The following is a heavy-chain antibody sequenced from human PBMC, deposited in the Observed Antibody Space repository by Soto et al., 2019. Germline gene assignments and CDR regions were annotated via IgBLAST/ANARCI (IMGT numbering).Heavy chain of an antibody. CDR1: GGSVSSGSYY. V-gene: IGHV4-61*01. J-gene: IGHJ5*02. D-gene: IGHD6-19*01. CDR3: VTHSSGWYGVNWIDL. Sequence: SETLSLTCTVSGGSVSSGSYYWSWIRQPPGKGLEWIGYIYYSGSTNYNPSLKSRVTISVDTSKNQFSLKLSSVTAADTAVYYCVTHSSGWYGVNWIDLSGQGTLVTVSS. CDR2: IYYSGST.